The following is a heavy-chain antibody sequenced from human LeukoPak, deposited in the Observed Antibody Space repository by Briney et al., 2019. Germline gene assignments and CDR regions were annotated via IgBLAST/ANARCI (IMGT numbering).Heavy chain of an antibody. D-gene: IGHD3-22*01. CDR3: ARDKSGYYYFDY. Sequence: GGSLRLSCAASGFTFSSFSMNWVRQAPGKGLEWVSYISSSSTTIYYADSVKGRFTISRDYATNSLYLQMNSLRAEDTAVYYCARDKSGYYYFDYWGQGTLVTVSS. CDR1: GFTFSSFS. CDR2: ISSSSTTI. J-gene: IGHJ4*02. V-gene: IGHV3-48*01.